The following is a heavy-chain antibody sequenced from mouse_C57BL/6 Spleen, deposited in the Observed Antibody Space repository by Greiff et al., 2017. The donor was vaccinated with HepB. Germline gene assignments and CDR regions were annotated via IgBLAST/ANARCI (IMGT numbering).Heavy chain of an antibody. J-gene: IGHJ4*01. CDR2: IHPNSGST. V-gene: IGHV1-64*01. D-gene: IGHD2-5*01. CDR1: GYTFTSYW. CDR3: ARKNYSNYYAMDY. Sequence: VQLQQPGAELVKPGASVKLSCKASGYTFTSYWMHWVKQRPGQGLEWIGMIHPNSGSTNYNEKFKSKATLTVDKSSSTAYMQLSSLTSEDSAVYYCARKNYSNYYAMDYWGKGTSVTVSS.